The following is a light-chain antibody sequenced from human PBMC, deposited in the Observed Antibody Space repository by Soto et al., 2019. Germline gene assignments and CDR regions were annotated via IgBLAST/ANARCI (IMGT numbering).Light chain of an antibody. J-gene: IGLJ2*01. CDR1: SGSIASSF. Sequence: NFMLTQPHSVSESPGKTVTISCTRISGSIASSFVQWHQQRPGSAPTTVIFDNYERPSGVPARFSGSVDSSSNSASLTISGLKTEDEADYYCQSYDKTNVIFGGGTKLTVL. V-gene: IGLV6-57*04. CDR2: DNY. CDR3: QSYDKTNVI.